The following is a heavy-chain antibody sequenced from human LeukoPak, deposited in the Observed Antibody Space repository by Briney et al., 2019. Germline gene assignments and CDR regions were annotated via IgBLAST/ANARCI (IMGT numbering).Heavy chain of an antibody. V-gene: IGHV3-7*03. J-gene: IGHJ6*02. Sequence: PGGSLRLSCAASGFTFSSYAMNWARQAPGEGLEWVASINHNGNVNYYVDSVKGRFTISRDNAKNSLYLQMSNLRAEDTAVYFCARGGGLDVWGQGATVTVSS. CDR2: INHNGNVN. CDR1: GFTFSSYA. CDR3: ARGGGLDV. D-gene: IGHD3-16*01.